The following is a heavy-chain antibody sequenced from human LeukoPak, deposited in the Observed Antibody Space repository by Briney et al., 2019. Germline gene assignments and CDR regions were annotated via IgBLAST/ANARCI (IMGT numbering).Heavy chain of an antibody. CDR2: IRQDGSEK. D-gene: IGHD3-22*01. J-gene: IGHJ4*02. V-gene: IGHV3-7*05. Sequence: GGSLRLSCAASGFTFSTYWMTWVRQAPGKGLEWVANIRQDGSEKKYVDSVKGRFTISRDNAENSLALQMNSLRGEDTAVYYCAKGGGSSGYSQSDCWGQGTLVTVSS. CDR1: GFTFSTYW. CDR3: AKGGGSSGYSQSDC.